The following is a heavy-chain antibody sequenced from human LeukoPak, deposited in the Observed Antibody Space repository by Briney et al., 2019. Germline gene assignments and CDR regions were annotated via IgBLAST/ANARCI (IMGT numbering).Heavy chain of an antibody. CDR2: LYRGGST. Sequence: GGSLRLSCEASGFSVGDHYMTWVRQAPGKGLEWVSVLYRGGSTIYADSVRGRFTISRDRDNNTLYLQINDLRAEDTAVYYWVKDYFTDTDGYYEHYLYIWGQGTLVTVSS. D-gene: IGHD3-22*01. CDR3: VKDYFTDTDGYYEHYLYI. CDR1: GFSVGDHY. V-gene: IGHV3-53*01. J-gene: IGHJ4*02.